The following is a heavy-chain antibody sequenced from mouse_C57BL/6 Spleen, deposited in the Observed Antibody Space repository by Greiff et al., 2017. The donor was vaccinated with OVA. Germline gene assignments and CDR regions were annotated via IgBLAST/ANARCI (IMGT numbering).Heavy chain of an antibody. CDR2: IWGDGST. V-gene: IGHV2-3*01. Sequence: VKLQESGPGLVAPSQCLSITCTVSGFSFTSYGVSWVRQPPGKGLEWLGVIWGDGSTNYHSALISRLSISKDNSKSQVFLNLNSLQTDDTATYCCAPHLQEKTLDYWGQGTTLTVSS. J-gene: IGHJ2*01. CDR3: APHLQEKTLDY. CDR1: GFSFTSYG.